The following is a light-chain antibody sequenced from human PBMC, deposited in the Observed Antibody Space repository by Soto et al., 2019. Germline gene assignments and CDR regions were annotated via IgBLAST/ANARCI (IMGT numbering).Light chain of an antibody. CDR3: QQYNNWSMYT. CDR1: QSVSSN. V-gene: IGKV3-15*01. CDR2: GAS. J-gene: IGKJ2*01. Sequence: EIVMTQCPATLSVSPGERASLSCGASQSVSSNLAWYQQKPGQAPRLLIYGASTRATGIPARFSGSGSGTEFTLTISSLQSEDFAVYYCQQYNNWSMYTFGQGTKVDSK.